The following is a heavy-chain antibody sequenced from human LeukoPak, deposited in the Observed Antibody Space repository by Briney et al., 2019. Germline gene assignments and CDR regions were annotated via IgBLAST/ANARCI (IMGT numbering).Heavy chain of an antibody. V-gene: IGHV3-7*03. J-gene: IGHJ3*02. Sequence: GGSLRLSCAASGFTFSSYWMSWVRQAPGKGLEWVANIKQDGSEKYYVDSVKGRFTISRDNAKNSLYLQMNSLRAEDTAVYYCAREVPDCSGGSCYMFVFDIWGQGTMVTVSS. CDR2: IKQDGSEK. CDR1: GFTFSSYW. D-gene: IGHD2-15*01. CDR3: AREVPDCSGGSCYMFVFDI.